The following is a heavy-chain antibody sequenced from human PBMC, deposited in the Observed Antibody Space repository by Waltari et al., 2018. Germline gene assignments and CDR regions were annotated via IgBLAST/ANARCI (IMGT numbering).Heavy chain of an antibody. CDR1: GGASSSGSSC. CDR2: IYTSGSN. D-gene: IGHD6-13*01. CDR3: AREAQLVVFDP. V-gene: IGHV4-61*09. J-gene: IGHJ5*02. Sequence: QVQLQESGPGVVKPAQTLSLTGAVSGGASSSGSSCGSWIRQPAGKGLEWIGYIYTSGSNNYTPSLKCRVTISVDTSKNQFPLKLSSVTAADTAVYYCAREAQLVVFDPWGQGTLVTVSS.